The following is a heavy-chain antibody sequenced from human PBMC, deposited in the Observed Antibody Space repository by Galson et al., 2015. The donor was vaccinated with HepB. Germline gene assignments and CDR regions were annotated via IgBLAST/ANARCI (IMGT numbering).Heavy chain of an antibody. V-gene: IGHV3-30*03. D-gene: IGHD3-3*01. CDR3: VRTYYDFWSGYFPFGY. J-gene: IGHJ4*02. Sequence: SLRLSCAASGFTFNTYGMHWVRQAPGKGLEWVAVISHSGGNKYDADSVKGRFTISRDNSRSTLYLQMNSVRAEDTAVYYCVRTYYDFWSGYFPFGYWGQGTLVSVSS. CDR2: ISHSGGNK. CDR1: GFTFNTYG.